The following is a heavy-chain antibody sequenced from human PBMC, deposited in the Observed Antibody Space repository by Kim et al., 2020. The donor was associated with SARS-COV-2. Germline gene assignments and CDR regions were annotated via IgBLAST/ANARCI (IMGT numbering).Heavy chain of an antibody. D-gene: IGHD3-3*01. J-gene: IGHJ4*02. V-gene: IGHV3-48*03. CDR3: TRGGGYYNQADF. Sequence: YNPDPGKGRLTISRDNAKTSLYLQMNSLRAEDTAVYYCTRGGGYYNQADFWGQGTLVTVSS.